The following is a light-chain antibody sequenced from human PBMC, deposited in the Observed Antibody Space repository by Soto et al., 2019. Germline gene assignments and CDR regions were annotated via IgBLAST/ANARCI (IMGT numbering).Light chain of an antibody. J-gene: IGKJ1*01. CDR2: AAS. CDR3: QQYYSYPPTT. V-gene: IGKV1-8*01. Sequence: AIRMTQSPSSFSASTGDRVTITCRASQGISSYLAWYQQKPGKAPKLLIYAASTLQSGVTSRFSGSGSGTEFTRTISCLQSEDFATYYCQQYYSYPPTTCGQGTKVEIK. CDR1: QGISSY.